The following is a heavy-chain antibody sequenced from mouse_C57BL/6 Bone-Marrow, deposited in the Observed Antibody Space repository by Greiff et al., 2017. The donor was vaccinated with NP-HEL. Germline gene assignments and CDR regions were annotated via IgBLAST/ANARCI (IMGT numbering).Heavy chain of an antibody. V-gene: IGHV10-1*01. D-gene: IGHD4-1*01. CDR2: IRSKSNNYAT. CDR3: VRHDWDPPYAMDY. Sequence: EVMLVESGGGLEQPKGSLKLSCAASGFSFNTYAMNWVRQAPGKGLEWVARIRSKSNNYATYYADSVKDRFTISRDDSESMLYLQMNNLKTEDTAMYYCVRHDWDPPYAMDYWGQGTSVTVSS. CDR1: GFSFNTYA. J-gene: IGHJ4*01.